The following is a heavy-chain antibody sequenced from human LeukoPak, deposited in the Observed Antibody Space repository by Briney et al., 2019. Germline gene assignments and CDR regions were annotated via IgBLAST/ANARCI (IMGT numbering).Heavy chain of an antibody. J-gene: IGHJ4*02. CDR3: ARDHQVSYFDY. CDR2: ISDDGSNE. Sequence: GGSLRLSCAASGFTFSASSMHWVRQAPGKGLEWVALISDDGSNESFADSVKGRFTISRDNSKNTLYLQMNSLRADDTAVYYCARDHQVSYFDYWGQGTLVTDSS. V-gene: IGHV3-30*04. CDR1: GFTFSASS. D-gene: IGHD6-6*01.